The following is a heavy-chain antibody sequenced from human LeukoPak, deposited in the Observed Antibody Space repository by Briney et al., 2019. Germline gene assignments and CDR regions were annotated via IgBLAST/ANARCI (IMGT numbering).Heavy chain of an antibody. J-gene: IGHJ4*02. CDR2: IWYDGSNK. CDR1: GFTFSSYG. D-gene: IGHD2-15*01. Sequence: GRSLRLSCAASGFTFSSYGMHWVRQAPGKGLEWVAVIWYDGSNKYYADSVKGRFTISRDNSKNTLYLQMNSLRAEDTAVYYCARGARRIQKVSRGSLPEDYWGQGALVTVSS. V-gene: IGHV3-33*01. CDR3: ARGARRIQKVSRGSLPEDY.